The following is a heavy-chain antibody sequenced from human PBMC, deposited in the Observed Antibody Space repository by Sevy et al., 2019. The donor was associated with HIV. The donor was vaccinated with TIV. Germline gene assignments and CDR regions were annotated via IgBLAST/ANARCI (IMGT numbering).Heavy chain of an antibody. J-gene: IGHJ4*02. Sequence: GSLRLSCAASGFTFSSYAMSWVRQAPGKGLEWVSAISGSGGSTYYADSVKGRFTISRDNSKNTLYLQMNSLRAEDTAVYYCAKSRVVVVAATPAGFDYWGQGTLVTVSS. CDR1: GFTFSSYA. V-gene: IGHV3-23*01. D-gene: IGHD2-15*01. CDR3: AKSRVVVVAATPAGFDY. CDR2: ISGSGGST.